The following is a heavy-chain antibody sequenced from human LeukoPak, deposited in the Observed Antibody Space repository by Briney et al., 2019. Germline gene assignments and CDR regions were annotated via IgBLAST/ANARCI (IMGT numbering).Heavy chain of an antibody. CDR3: ARDIVVVVAAYGWFDP. Sequence: ASVKVSCKASGYSFTGYYLHWVRQAPGQGLQWMGWINTNSGGTNYAQRFQDRVTMTRDTSISTAYMELSRLRSDDTAVYYCARDIVVVVAAYGWFDPWGQGTLVTVSS. J-gene: IGHJ5*02. CDR2: INTNSGGT. CDR1: GYSFTGYY. V-gene: IGHV1-2*02. D-gene: IGHD2-15*01.